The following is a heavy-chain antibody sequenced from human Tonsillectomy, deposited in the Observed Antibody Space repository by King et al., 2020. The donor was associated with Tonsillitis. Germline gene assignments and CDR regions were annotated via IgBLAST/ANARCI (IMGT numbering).Heavy chain of an antibody. J-gene: IGHJ4*02. CDR2: IYYSGST. Sequence: VQLQESGPGLVKPSETLSLMCTVSGGSISNYYWSWIRQPPGKGLEWIGYIYYSGSTNYNPSLKSRVTISVDTSKNQFSLKLRSVTAADTAVYYCARASSGSPRSHFDYWGQGTLATVSS. CDR1: GGSISNYY. V-gene: IGHV4-59*01. CDR3: ARASSGSPRSHFDY. D-gene: IGHD3-22*01.